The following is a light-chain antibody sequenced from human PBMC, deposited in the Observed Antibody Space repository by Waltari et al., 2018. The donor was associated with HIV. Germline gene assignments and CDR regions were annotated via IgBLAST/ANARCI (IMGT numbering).Light chain of an antibody. Sequence: QSALSQPASVSGSPGQSITISCTGGSGDVGTYHLVSWYQRLPGSAPKLIIYEATKRPSGVSNRFSGSKSGGTASLTISGLQADDEGHYYCCSYAGTVVFGGGTELTVL. J-gene: IGLJ2*01. CDR1: SGDVGTYHL. CDR2: EAT. CDR3: CSYAGTVV. V-gene: IGLV2-23*01.